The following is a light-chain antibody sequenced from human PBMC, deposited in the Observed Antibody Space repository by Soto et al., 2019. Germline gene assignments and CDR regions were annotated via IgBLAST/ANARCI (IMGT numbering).Light chain of an antibody. CDR2: AAS. V-gene: IGKV1-27*01. J-gene: IGKJ1*01. Sequence: DIQMTQSPSSVSASVVDRVTITGRASQGISNYLAWYQQKPGKVPKLLIYAASTLQSGVPSRFSGSGSGTDFTLTISSLQPEDVATYYCQKYNSAPQTFGQGTKV. CDR3: QKYNSAPQT. CDR1: QGISNY.